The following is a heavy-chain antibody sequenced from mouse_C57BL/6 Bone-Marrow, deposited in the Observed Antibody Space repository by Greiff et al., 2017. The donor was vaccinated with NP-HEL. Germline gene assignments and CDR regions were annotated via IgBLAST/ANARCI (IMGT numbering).Heavy chain of an antibody. J-gene: IGHJ1*03. Sequence: VMLVESGPGLVQPSQSLSITCTVSGFSLTSYGVHWVRQSPGKGLEWLGVIWSGGSTDYNAAFISRLSISKDNSKSQVFFKMNSLQADDTAIYYCARRRDYGSSYWYFDVWGTGTTVTVSS. CDR2: IWSGGST. D-gene: IGHD1-1*01. CDR1: GFSLTSYG. V-gene: IGHV2-2*01. CDR3: ARRRDYGSSYWYFDV.